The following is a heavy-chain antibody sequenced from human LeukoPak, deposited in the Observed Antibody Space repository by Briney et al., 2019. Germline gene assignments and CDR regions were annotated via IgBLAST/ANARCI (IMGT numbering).Heavy chain of an antibody. D-gene: IGHD2-21*01. V-gene: IGHV3-74*01. CDR1: GLTLSGYW. CDR3: GRDVEGPRAFDY. J-gene: IGHJ4*02. CDR2: ISSDGRDR. Sequence: GGSLRLSCAASGLTLSGYWMHWVRQVPGRGLMWVTGISSDGRDRRYADSVKGRFTISRDNARNTLYLQMNSLRDEDSGIYYCGRDVEGPRAFDYWGQGTLVTVS.